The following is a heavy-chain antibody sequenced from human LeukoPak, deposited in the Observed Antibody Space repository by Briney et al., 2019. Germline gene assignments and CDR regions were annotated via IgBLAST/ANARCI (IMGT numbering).Heavy chain of an antibody. V-gene: IGHV1-2*02. Sequence: ASVKVSCKASGYTFTGYYMHWVRQSPGQGLEWMGCINPNSGGTNYAQKFQGRVTMTRDTSISTAYMELSRLRSDDTAVYYCARVSVQYYYGSGSYYNVYFDYWGQGTLVTVSS. D-gene: IGHD3-10*01. CDR1: GYTFTGYY. J-gene: IGHJ4*02. CDR3: ARVSVQYYYGSGSYYNVYFDY. CDR2: INPNSGGT.